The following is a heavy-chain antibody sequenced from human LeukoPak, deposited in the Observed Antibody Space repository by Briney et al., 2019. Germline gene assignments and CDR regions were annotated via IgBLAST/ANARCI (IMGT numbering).Heavy chain of an antibody. J-gene: IGHJ4*02. Sequence: GGSLRLSCVASGFPFSSYWMTWVRQAPGRGLEWVANIKQDGSKKSYVDSVKGRFTISRDNAKNSLYLQMNSLRAEDTAIYYCTRVGYIDEGIDYWGQGALVTVSS. CDR3: TRVGYIDEGIDY. CDR2: IKQDGSKK. D-gene: IGHD5-24*01. CDR1: GFPFSSYW. V-gene: IGHV3-7*04.